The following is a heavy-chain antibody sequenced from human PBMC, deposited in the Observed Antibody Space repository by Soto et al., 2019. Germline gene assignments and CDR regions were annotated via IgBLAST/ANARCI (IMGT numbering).Heavy chain of an antibody. J-gene: IGHJ4*02. CDR3: SRGGTGTTAY. Sequence: EVQLVESGGGLVKPGGSLTLSCAASGFTFSSYTMNWVRQAPGKGLEWVSSISSASSYIHYADSVKGRFTISRDNARNSLYLQMNSLRVDDTAVYYCSRGGTGTTAYWGQGTLVTVS. CDR1: GFTFSSYT. D-gene: IGHD1-1*01. V-gene: IGHV3-21*01. CDR2: ISSASSYI.